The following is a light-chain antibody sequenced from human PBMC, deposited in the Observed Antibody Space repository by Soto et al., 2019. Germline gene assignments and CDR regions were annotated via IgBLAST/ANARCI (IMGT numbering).Light chain of an antibody. V-gene: IGLV1-51*01. J-gene: IGLJ2*01. Sequence: QSVLTQPPSVSAAPGQKVTIPCSGTDVTIGRNDVSWYRQLPGEVPGLLIYDNNDRPSGIPDRFSGSKSGTSATLGIAGLQTGDEAYYYCATWDDSLHGVVFGGGTKLTVL. CDR3: ATWDDSLHGVV. CDR1: DVTIGRND. CDR2: DNN.